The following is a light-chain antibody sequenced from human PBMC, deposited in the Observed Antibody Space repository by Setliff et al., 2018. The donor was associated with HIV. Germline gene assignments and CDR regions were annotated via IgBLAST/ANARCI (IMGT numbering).Light chain of an antibody. Sequence: QSVLTQPASVSGSPGQSITISCTGGSSAFGTYNYVSWYQQYPGKPPKLIIYEVSNRPSGVSSRFSGSKSGNTASLTISGLQAEDEADYYCSSYTSSSTLIVFGTGTKVTVL. J-gene: IGLJ1*01. CDR2: EVS. V-gene: IGLV2-14*03. CDR3: SSYTSSSTLIV. CDR1: SSAFGTYNY.